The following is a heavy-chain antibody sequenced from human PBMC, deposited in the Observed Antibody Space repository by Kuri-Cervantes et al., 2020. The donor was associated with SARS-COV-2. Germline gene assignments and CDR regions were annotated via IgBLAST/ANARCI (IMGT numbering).Heavy chain of an antibody. V-gene: IGHV3-48*02. D-gene: IGHD3-3*01. J-gene: IGHJ6*02. CDR1: GFTFSSYA. Sequence: GESLKISCAASGFTFSSYAMSWVRQAPGKGLEWVSYISSSSSTIYYADSVKGRFTISRDNAKNSLYLQMNSLRDEDTAVYYCARDQRNYDFWSGNSGMDVWGQGTTVTVSS. CDR3: ARDQRNYDFWSGNSGMDV. CDR2: ISSSSSTI.